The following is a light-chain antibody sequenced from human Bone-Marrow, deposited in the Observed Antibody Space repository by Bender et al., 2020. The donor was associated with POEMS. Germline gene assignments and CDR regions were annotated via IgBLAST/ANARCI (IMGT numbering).Light chain of an antibody. Sequence: SYELTQPFSVSVSPGLTATITCSGDKLGHSYVSWYQQKPGQSPVVVIYQDNTRPSGIPERFSGSISGNTATLTVSGAQSVDEADYYCQAWDGSTAHVVFGGGTKLTVL. V-gene: IGLV3-1*01. CDR3: QAWDGSTAHVV. J-gene: IGLJ2*01. CDR1: KLGHSY. CDR2: QDN.